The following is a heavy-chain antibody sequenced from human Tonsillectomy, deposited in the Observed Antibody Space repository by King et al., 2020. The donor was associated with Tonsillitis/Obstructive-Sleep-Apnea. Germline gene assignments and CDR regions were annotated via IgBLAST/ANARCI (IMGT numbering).Heavy chain of an antibody. J-gene: IGHJ6*03. Sequence: QLVQSGAEVKKPGASVKVSCKASGYTFTSYGISWVRQAPGQGLEWMGWISAYNGKTDYAQKLQGRVRMSTDTSTSTAYMEVRSLRSDDTAVYYCARGCSGYDGDYYYYLDVWGKGTPVTVSS. D-gene: IGHD5-12*01. CDR1: GYTFTSYG. CDR3: ARGCSGYDGDYYYYLDV. V-gene: IGHV1-18*01. CDR2: ISAYNGKT.